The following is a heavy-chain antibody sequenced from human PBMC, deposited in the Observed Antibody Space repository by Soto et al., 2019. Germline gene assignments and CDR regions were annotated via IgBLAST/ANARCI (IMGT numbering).Heavy chain of an antibody. V-gene: IGHV5-10-1*01. J-gene: IGHJ6*02. CDR2: IDPSDSYT. CDR1: GYSFTSYW. D-gene: IGHD2-2*01. Sequence: PGESLKISCKCSGYSFTSYWISWVRQMPGKGLEWMGRIDPSDSYTNYSPSFQGHVTISADKSISTAYLQWSSLKASDTAMYYCARLPPSIVVVPDARYGMDVWGQGTTVTVSS. CDR3: ARLPPSIVVVPDARYGMDV.